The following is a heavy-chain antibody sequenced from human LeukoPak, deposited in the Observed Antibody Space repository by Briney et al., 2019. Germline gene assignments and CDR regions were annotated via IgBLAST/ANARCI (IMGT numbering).Heavy chain of an antibody. D-gene: IGHD3-10*01. CDR3: ARGGWTYRMVRGERDAFDI. V-gene: IGHV1-8*03. Sequence: APVKVSCKASGYTFTGYHIHWVRQAPGQGLEWMGRINPDSGGTGYAQKLQGRVTITRNTSISTAYMELSSLRSEDTAVYYCARGGWTYRMVRGERDAFDIWGQGTMVTVSS. CDR1: GYTFTGYH. CDR2: INPDSGGT. J-gene: IGHJ3*02.